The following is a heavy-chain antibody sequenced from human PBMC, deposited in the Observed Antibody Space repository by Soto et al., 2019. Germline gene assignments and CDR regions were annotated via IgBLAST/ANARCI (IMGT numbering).Heavy chain of an antibody. D-gene: IGHD3-9*01. CDR2: TSAYNGNT. CDR3: TRDPDIATGSDLNPTSWVDL. Sequence: QVQLVQSGAEVKKPGASVKVSCKASGYTFTSYVITWVRQAPGQGLEWMGWTSAYNGNTNYAQRHQARVTMTTDTSTSTAYRELRRLRSDDTAVDFCTRDPDIATGSDLNPTSWVDLWGHGPRVTVSS. V-gene: IGHV1-18*01. CDR1: GYTFTSYV. J-gene: IGHJ5*02.